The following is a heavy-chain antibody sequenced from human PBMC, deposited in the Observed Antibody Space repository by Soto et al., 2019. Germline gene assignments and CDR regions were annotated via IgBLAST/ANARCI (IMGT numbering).Heavy chain of an antibody. D-gene: IGHD6-19*01. J-gene: IGHJ4*02. Sequence: LETLSLTCAVYGGSCSGYYWIWIRQPPGKGLEWIGEINHSGSTNYNPSLKSRVTISVDTSKNQFSLKLSSVTAADTAVYYCARAHGYSSGWALGYWGQGTLVTVSS. CDR3: ARAHGYSSGWALGY. CDR2: INHSGST. V-gene: IGHV4-34*01. CDR1: GGSCSGYY.